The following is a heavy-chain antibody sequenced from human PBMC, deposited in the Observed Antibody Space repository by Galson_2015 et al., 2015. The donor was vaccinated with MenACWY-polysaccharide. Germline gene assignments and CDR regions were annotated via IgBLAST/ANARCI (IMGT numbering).Heavy chain of an antibody. D-gene: IGHD2-21*01. J-gene: IGHJ4*02. CDR1: GYTFTSYD. V-gene: IGHV1-8*01. Sequence: SVKVSCKASGYTFTSYDINWVRQATGQGLEWMGWMSPNSGNTGYAQTFQGRVTMTSSSAMTTAYMELSSLRSEDTAVYYCARIIARKYTFADSWGQGTLVTVSS. CDR3: ARIIARKYTFADS. CDR2: MSPNSGNT.